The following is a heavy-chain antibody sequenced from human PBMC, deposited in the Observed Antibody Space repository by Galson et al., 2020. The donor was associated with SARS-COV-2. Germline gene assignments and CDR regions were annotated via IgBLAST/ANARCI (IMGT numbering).Heavy chain of an antibody. D-gene: IGHD3-9*01. Sequence: SETLSPTCTVSGGSISSGGYYWSWIRQHPGRGLEWVGYIYYSGRTYYNPSLKSRVTISVDTSKNQFSLKLSSVTAADTAVYYCARAGDILTAGYLDLWGRGTLVTVSS. V-gene: IGHV4-31*03. CDR3: ARAGDILTAGYLDL. J-gene: IGHJ2*01. CDR1: GGSISSGGYY. CDR2: IYYSGRT.